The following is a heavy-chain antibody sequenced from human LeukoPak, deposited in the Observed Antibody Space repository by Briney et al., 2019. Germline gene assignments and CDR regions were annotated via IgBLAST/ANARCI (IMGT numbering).Heavy chain of an antibody. CDR3: ARHGYIQFWLY. D-gene: IGHD5-18*01. J-gene: IGHJ4*02. CDR2: IDSSGTT. V-gene: IGHV4-39*01. CDR1: GASLSRDTYF. Sequence: PSETLSLTCTVSGASLSRDTYFWGWIRQSPEKGLEWIGSIDSSGTTHYNSSLRSRVVISVDTSGNEVSLNLTSVTTADTAVYYCARHGYIQFWLYWGQGTQVIVSS.